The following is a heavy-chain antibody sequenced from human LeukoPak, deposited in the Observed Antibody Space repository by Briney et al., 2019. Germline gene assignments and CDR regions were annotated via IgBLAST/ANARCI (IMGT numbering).Heavy chain of an antibody. CDR2: IWYDGSNK. CDR3: ARDNYYGSGNRY. D-gene: IGHD3-10*01. CDR1: GFTFSSYG. J-gene: IGHJ4*02. V-gene: IGHV3-33*01. Sequence: GGSLRLSCAASGFTFSSYGMHWVRQAPGKGLEWVAVIWYDGSNKYYADSVKGRFTISRDNSKNTLYLQMNSLRAEDTAVYYCARDNYYGSGNRYGGQEPLVTFPS.